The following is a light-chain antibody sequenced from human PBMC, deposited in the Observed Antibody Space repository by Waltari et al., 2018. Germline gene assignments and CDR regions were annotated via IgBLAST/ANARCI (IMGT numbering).Light chain of an antibody. CDR1: QSVGMN. CDR2: GTS. J-gene: IGKJ5*01. V-gene: IGKV3-15*01. Sequence: EVVLTQSPETLSVSPGDSATPSCRASQSVGMNLAWYKQKPGQAPRLLMYGTSNRATGVPGRFSGSGSGTQFTLTIGSLQSEDFAVYFCQHYNNWPLIAFGQGTRLESK. CDR3: QHYNNWPLIA.